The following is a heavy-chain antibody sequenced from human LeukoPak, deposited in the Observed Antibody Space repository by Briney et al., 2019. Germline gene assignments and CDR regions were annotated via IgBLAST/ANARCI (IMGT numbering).Heavy chain of an antibody. CDR1: GYTFTNYY. CDR3: ARPQGANTVTGSYYFDY. V-gene: IGHV1-46*03. D-gene: IGHD4-11*01. Sequence: ASVKVSCKASGYTFTNYYMHWVRQAPGQGLEWMGLINPSAGSTTYPQKFQGRVTMTRDTSTSTVYMELSSLRSEDTAVYYCARPQGANTVTGSYYFDYWGQGTLVTVSS. CDR2: INPSAGST. J-gene: IGHJ4*02.